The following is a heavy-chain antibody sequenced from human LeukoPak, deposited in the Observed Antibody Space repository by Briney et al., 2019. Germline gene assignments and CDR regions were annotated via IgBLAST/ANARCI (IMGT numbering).Heavy chain of an antibody. CDR3: ASGSLGDGYGVGDYYQYMDV. CDR1: GYTFTSYD. J-gene: IGHJ6*03. Sequence: GASVKVSCKASGYTFTSYDISWVRQAPGQGLEWMGGIMPLFGTANYAQEFQGRVTFTTDESAPTAYMEVSSLRSEDTAVYYCASGSLGDGYGVGDYYQYMDVWGKGTTVTVSS. D-gene: IGHD5-24*01. V-gene: IGHV1-69*05. CDR2: IMPLFGTA.